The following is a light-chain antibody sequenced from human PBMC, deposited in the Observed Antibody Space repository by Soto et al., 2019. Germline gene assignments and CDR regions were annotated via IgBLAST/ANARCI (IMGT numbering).Light chain of an antibody. CDR1: QGISNW. Sequence: DIQMTQSPSSVSASVGARVTITCRASQGISNWLAWYQQNAGKAPKLLIYATSTLQSGVPSRFRGSGYATAFTLTISSLQPEDVATYYCQWANSFRYTVGQGTKMEIK. CDR2: ATS. CDR3: QWANSFRYT. J-gene: IGKJ2*01. V-gene: IGKV1-12*01.